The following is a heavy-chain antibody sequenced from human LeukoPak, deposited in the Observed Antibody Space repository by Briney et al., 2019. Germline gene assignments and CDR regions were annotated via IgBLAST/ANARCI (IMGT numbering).Heavy chain of an antibody. D-gene: IGHD3-10*01. CDR3: ARASVTYYGSGSFFQ. CDR2: INHSGST. CDR1: GGSFSGYY. J-gene: IGHJ4*02. V-gene: IGHV4-34*01. Sequence: SETLSLTCAVYGGSFSGYYWSWLRQPPGKGLEWIGEINHSGSTNYNSSLKSRVTISVETSKNQFSLKLTSVTAADTAVYYCARASVTYYGSGSFFQWGQGTLVTVSS.